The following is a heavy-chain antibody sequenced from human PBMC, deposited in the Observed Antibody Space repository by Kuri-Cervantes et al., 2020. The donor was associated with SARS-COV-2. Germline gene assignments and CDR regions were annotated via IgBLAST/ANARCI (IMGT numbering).Heavy chain of an antibody. CDR1: GFTFSSYS. Sequence: GESLKISCAASGFTFSSYSMNWVRQAPGKGLEWVSYVSSSSSYTNYADSVKGRFTISRDNAKNSLYLQMNSLRAEDTAVYYCARAGPGVYYFDYWGQGTLVTISS. CDR2: VSSSSSYT. CDR3: ARAGPGVYYFDY. J-gene: IGHJ4*02. V-gene: IGHV3-21*05. D-gene: IGHD2-8*01.